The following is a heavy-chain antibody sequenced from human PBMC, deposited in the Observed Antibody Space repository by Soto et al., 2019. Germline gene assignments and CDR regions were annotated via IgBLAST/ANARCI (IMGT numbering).Heavy chain of an antibody. V-gene: IGHV3-23*01. D-gene: IGHD3-22*01. Sequence: RLSCAASGFTFSSYAMSWVRQAPGKGLEWVSAISGSGGSTYYADPVKGRFTISRDNSKNTLYLQVNSLRAEDTAVYYCAKEGITMIVGPGAFDIWGQGTMVTVSS. J-gene: IGHJ3*02. CDR3: AKEGITMIVGPGAFDI. CDR1: GFTFSSYA. CDR2: ISGSGGST.